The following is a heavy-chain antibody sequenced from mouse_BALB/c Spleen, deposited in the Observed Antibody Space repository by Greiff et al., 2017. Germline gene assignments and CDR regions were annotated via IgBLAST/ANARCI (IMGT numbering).Heavy chain of an antibody. J-gene: IGHJ3*01. CDR3: ARRAYDYSAWFAY. V-gene: IGHV14-3*02. Sequence: EVQLQQSGAELVKPGASVKLSCTASGFNIKDTYMHWVKQRPEQGLEWIGRIDPANGNTKYDPKFQGKATITADTSSNTAYLQLSSLTSEDTAVYCCARRAYDYSAWFAYWGQGTLVTVSA. CDR1: GFNIKDTY. CDR2: IDPANGNT. D-gene: IGHD2-4*01.